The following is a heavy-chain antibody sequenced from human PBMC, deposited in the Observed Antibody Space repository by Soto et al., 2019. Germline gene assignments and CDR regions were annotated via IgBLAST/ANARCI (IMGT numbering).Heavy chain of an antibody. Sequence: EVQLLESGGGLVQPGGSLRLPCAASGFTFSTYTMAWVRQAPGRGPEWVSGVGQDGAPYYADSVKGRFTISRDNSRSSVYLEMIALRGEDTAVYYCAKDMRPDGVWDFGHWGQGTLVTVSS. CDR2: VGQDGAP. V-gene: IGHV3-23*01. CDR1: GFTFSTYT. J-gene: IGHJ4*02. CDR3: AKDMRPDGVWDFGH. D-gene: IGHD4-17*01.